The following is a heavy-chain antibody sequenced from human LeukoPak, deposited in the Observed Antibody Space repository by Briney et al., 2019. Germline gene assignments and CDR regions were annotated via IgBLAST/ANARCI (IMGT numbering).Heavy chain of an antibody. CDR1: GFTFRSYA. CDR2: IWYDGNSK. Sequence: GGSLRLSCAASGFTFRSYAMHWVRQAPGKGLEWVAVIWYDGNSKYYADSVKGRFTISRDNSKNTLYLQMDSLRAEDTAVYYCARDQYGFDYWGQGTLVTVSS. J-gene: IGHJ4*02. CDR3: ARDQYGFDY. V-gene: IGHV3-33*08. D-gene: IGHD2-8*01.